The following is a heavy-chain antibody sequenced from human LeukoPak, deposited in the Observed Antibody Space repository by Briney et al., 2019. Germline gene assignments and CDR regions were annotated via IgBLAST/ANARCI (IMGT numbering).Heavy chain of an antibody. J-gene: IGHJ5*02. CDR3: ARDIAAAGKHWFDP. Sequence: SETLSLTCTVSGGSIISSSYYRGWIRQPPGKGLEWIGSIYHSGSTYYNPSLKSRVTISVDTSKNQFSLKLSSVTAADTAVYYCARDIAAAGKHWFDPWGQGTLVTVSS. V-gene: IGHV4-39*07. CDR1: GGSIISSSYY. D-gene: IGHD6-13*01. CDR2: IYHSGST.